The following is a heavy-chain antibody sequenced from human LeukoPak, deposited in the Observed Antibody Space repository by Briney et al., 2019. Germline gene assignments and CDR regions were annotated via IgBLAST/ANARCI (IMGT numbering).Heavy chain of an antibody. V-gene: IGHV1-69*13. Sequence: GASVKVSCKASGGTFSSYAISWVRQAPGRGLEWMGGIIPIFGTANYAQKFQGRVTITADESTSTAYMELSSLRSEDTAVYYCARGSHIATPVLYWGQGTLVTVSS. CDR2: IIPIFGTA. CDR1: GGTFSSYA. D-gene: IGHD6-13*01. J-gene: IGHJ4*02. CDR3: ARGSHIATPVLY.